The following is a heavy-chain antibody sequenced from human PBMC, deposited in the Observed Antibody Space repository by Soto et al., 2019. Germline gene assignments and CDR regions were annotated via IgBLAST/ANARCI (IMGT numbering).Heavy chain of an antibody. D-gene: IGHD5-12*01. CDR3: VRVRAAYGGHDFHWFFDL. V-gene: IGHV4-39*01. CDR2: IYYSGNT. J-gene: IGHJ2*01. CDR1: DGSISSSSFY. Sequence: QVQLQESGPGLVKPSETLALTCTVSDGSISSSSFYWGWIRQPPGKGLEWIGNIYYSGNTYYNPSLKSRVSIFFDTSRNQFSLNLRSVTAADTAVYFCVRVRAAYGGHDFHWFFDLWGRGTLVTVSS.